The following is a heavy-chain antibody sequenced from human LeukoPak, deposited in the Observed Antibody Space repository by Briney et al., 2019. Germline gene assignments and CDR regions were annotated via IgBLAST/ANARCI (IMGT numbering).Heavy chain of an antibody. V-gene: IGHV3-23*01. CDR1: GFTFSSYA. J-gene: IGHJ4*02. CDR3: TRSVVTTADFDY. CDR2: ISGSGGST. D-gene: IGHD2-21*02. Sequence: GGSLRLSCAASGFTFSSYAMSWVRQAPGKGLEWVSAISGSGGSTYYEDSVKGRFTISRDNSKSTLYLHLNIPRPEDTAMYYCTRSVVTTADFDYWGQGTLVTVSS.